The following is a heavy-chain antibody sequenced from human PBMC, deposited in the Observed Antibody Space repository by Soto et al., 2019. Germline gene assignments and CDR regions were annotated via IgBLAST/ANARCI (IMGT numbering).Heavy chain of an antibody. V-gene: IGHV3-21*01. J-gene: IGHJ3*02. Sequence: EVQLVESGGGLVKPGGSLRLSCAASGFTFSSYSMNWVRQAPGKGLEWVSSISSSSSYIYYADSVKGRFTISRDNAKNSLYLQMSSLRAEDTAVYYCARVRRGAFDIWGQGTMVTVSS. CDR2: ISSSSSYI. CDR1: GFTFSSYS. D-gene: IGHD1-1*01. CDR3: ARVRRGAFDI.